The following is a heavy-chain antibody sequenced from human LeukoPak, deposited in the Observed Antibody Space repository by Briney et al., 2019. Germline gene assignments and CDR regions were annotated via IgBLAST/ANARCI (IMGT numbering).Heavy chain of an antibody. D-gene: IGHD3-10*02. Sequence: GGSLRLSCAASGFTFSSYWMSWVRQAPGKGLEWVANIKQDGSEKYYVDSVKGRFTISRDNAKNSLYLQMNSLRAEDTAVYYCARDFGLFGELPYADYWGQGTLVTVSS. J-gene: IGHJ4*02. CDR1: GFTFSSYW. CDR2: IKQDGSEK. CDR3: ARDFGLFGELPYADY. V-gene: IGHV3-7*01.